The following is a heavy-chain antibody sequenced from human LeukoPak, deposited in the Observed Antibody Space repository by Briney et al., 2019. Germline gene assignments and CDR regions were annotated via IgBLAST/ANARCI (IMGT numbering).Heavy chain of an antibody. J-gene: IGHJ4*02. Sequence: GGSLRLSCAASGFTFSSYAMSWVRQAPGKGLEWVSTITGYGGGTYYADSVKGRFTISRDNSRNTLYLQMSSLRAEDTAVYYCAKKLALYYNTWQPFDSWGQGALDTVSS. D-gene: IGHD3-16*02. CDR2: ITGYGGGT. V-gene: IGHV3-23*01. CDR3: AKKLALYYNTWQPFDS. CDR1: GFTFSSYA.